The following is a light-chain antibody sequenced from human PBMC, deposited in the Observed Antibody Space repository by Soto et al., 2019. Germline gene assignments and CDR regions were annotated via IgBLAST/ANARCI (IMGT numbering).Light chain of an antibody. J-gene: IGKJ2*01. V-gene: IGKV3-20*01. CDR1: QSVSSSY. CDR2: GAS. CDR3: QQYGSSPRT. Sequence: EIVLTQSPGTLSLSPGERATLSCRASQSVSSSYLAWYQQKPGQAPRRLIYGASSRATGIPDRFSGSGSGTDFTLTISSLEHEDVAVYYFQQYGSSPRTFGQGTKLEIK.